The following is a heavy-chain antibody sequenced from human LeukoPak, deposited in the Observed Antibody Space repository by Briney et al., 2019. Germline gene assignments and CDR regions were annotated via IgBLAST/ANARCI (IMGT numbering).Heavy chain of an antibody. CDR1: GFTFSSYG. J-gene: IGHJ4*02. V-gene: IGHV3-30*18. CDR3: AKELVGRGYAD. D-gene: IGHD1-26*01. Sequence: GRSLRLSCAASGFTFSSYGTHWVRQAPGTGLEWVAVISYDGSNKYYADSVKGRFTISRDNSKITVYLQMNSLRAEDTAVYYCAKELVGRGYADWGQGTQVTVSS. CDR2: ISYDGSNK.